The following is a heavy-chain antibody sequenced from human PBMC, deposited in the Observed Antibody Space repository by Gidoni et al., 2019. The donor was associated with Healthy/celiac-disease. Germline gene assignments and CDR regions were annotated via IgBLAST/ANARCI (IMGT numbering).Heavy chain of an antibody. Sequence: EVQLLESGGGLVQPGGSLRLSCAASGFAFSSYAMRWVRQAPGKGREGVSAIRGSGGSTYYADSVKGRFTISRDNSKNTLYLQMNSLRAEDTAVYYCAKAPTTVTTHGAFDIWGQGTMVTVSS. J-gene: IGHJ3*02. CDR2: IRGSGGST. CDR3: AKAPTTVTTHGAFDI. D-gene: IGHD4-17*01. CDR1: GFAFSSYA. V-gene: IGHV3-23*01.